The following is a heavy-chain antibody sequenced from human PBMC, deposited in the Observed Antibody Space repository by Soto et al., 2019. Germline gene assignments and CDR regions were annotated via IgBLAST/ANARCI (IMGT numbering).Heavy chain of an antibody. D-gene: IGHD3-10*01. Sequence: LTCSVSGTSIRGYYWTWIRQPPGKGLEWIGYIYYTGTTKYNPSLKSRVTISVDTSKNQCSLRLNSVTAADTAVYYCAREVSSFGSNHFDSWGQGALVTVSS. V-gene: IGHV4-59*01. CDR2: IYYTGTT. CDR3: AREVSSFGSNHFDS. CDR1: GTSIRGYY. J-gene: IGHJ4*02.